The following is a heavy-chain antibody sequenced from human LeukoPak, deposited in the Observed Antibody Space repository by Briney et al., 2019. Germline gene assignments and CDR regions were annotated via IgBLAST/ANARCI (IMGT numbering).Heavy chain of an antibody. D-gene: IGHD3-10*01. V-gene: IGHV3-48*03. CDR2: IGSGGSPI. CDR1: GSTLTSYE. J-gene: IGHJ3*01. CDR3: ARGWYYL. Sequence: GGSLRLSCVASGSTLTSYEMNWVRQAPGKGLEWVSYIGSGGSPIYYADSVKGRFTISRDNAKNSLYLQMNSLRAEDTAVYDCARGWYYLWGQGTMVTVSS.